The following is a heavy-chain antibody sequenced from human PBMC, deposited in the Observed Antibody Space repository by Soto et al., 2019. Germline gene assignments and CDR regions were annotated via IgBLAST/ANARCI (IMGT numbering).Heavy chain of an antibody. CDR3: AKAPDIVVVPADVYTRNHYYYGMDV. J-gene: IGHJ6*02. CDR1: GFTFDDYA. D-gene: IGHD2-2*01. V-gene: IGHV3-9*01. CDR2: TSWNIGSI. Sequence: EVQLVESGGGLVQPGRSLRLSCAASGFTFDDYAMHWVRQAPGKGLEWVSGTSWNIGSIGYADSVKGRFTISRDNAKYSLYLQMNSLRAEDTALYYCAKAPDIVVVPADVYTRNHYYYGMDVWGQGTTVTVSS.